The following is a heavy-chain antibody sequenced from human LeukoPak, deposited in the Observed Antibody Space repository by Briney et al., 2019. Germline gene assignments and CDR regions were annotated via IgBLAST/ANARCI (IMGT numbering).Heavy chain of an antibody. V-gene: IGHV1-58*02. Sequence: SVKVSCKASGFTFTSSAMQWVRQARGQRLEWIGWIVVGSGNTNYAQKFQERVTITRDMSTSTAYMELSSLRSEDTAVYYCAAILRAATSDYYFDYWGQGTLVTVSS. CDR3: AAILRAATSDYYFDY. J-gene: IGHJ4*02. CDR1: GFTFTSSA. CDR2: IVVGSGNT. D-gene: IGHD6-13*01.